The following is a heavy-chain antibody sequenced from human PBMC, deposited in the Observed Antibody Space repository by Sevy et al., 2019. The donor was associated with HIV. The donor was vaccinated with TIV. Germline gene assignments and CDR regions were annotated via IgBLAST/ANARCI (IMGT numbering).Heavy chain of an antibody. CDR2: IIPIFGTA. V-gene: IGHV1-69*13. J-gene: IGHJ4*02. D-gene: IGHD2-21*02. CDR1: GGTFSSYA. CDR3: ARAHVVTAIQYYFDY. Sequence: ASVKVSCKASGGTFSSYAISWVRQAPGQGLGWMGGIIPIFGTANYAQKFQGRVTITADESTSTAYMELSSLRSEDTAVYYCARAHVVTAIQYYFDYWGQGTLVTVSS.